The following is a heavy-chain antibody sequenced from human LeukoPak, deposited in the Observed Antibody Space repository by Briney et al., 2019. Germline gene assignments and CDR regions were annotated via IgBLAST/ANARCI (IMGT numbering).Heavy chain of an antibody. CDR2: ISGSGGST. J-gene: IGHJ4*02. CDR3: AKGGKWDVTPFDY. V-gene: IGHV3-23*01. D-gene: IGHD1-26*01. CDR1: GFTFSSSA. Sequence: PGGSLRLSCAASGFTFSSSAMSWVRQVPGKGLEWVSAISGSGGSTYYADSVKGRFTISRDNSKNTLYLQTNSLRAEDTAVYYCAKGGKWDVTPFDYWGQGTLVTVSS.